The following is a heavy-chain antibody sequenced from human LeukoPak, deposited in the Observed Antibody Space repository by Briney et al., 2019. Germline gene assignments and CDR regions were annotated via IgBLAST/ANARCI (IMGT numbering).Heavy chain of an antibody. J-gene: IGHJ4*02. CDR1: GFSFSSYA. CDR3: AKGKGLSTMGTDLYFFDN. V-gene: IGHV3-23*01. D-gene: IGHD3-10*01. CDR2: IIGSGSST. Sequence: QPGGSLRLSCVASGFSFSSYAMSWVRQAPGKGLEWVSTIIGSGSSTSYADTVKGRFTISRDNSKNTLYLQMNSLRAEDTAEYYCAKGKGLSTMGTDLYFFDNWGQGTLVTVSS.